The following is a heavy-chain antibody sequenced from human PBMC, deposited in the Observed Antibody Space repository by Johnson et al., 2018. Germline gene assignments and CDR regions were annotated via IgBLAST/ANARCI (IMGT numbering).Heavy chain of an antibody. D-gene: IGHD5-12*01. CDR1: GFTFTSAW. Sequence: EVQLVESGGDLVKPGGSLTLSCAASGFTFTSAWMNWLRQAPGKGPECVGRIGGKSDGGAVEYAAPVTGRFTISKDASKNTVDLQMNSLKTEDTAVYYGVTGYPNYMDVWGKGTTVTVSS. CDR2: IGGKSDGGAV. CDR3: VTGYPNYMDV. J-gene: IGHJ6*03. V-gene: IGHV3-15*07.